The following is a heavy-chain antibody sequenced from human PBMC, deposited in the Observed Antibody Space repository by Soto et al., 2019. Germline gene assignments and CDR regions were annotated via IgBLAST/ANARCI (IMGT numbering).Heavy chain of an antibody. CDR2: IWYDGSNK. D-gene: IGHD6-19*01. J-gene: IGHJ4*02. CDR1: GFTFSNYR. Sequence: PGVSMRLSCAASGFTFSNYRIHSVRQDPGKGLEWVAVIWYDGSNKYYADSVKGRFTISRDHCKNTVYLQMNSMRVEDTAVYYCARLGSAWSLDYWGQGSLVTVSS. CDR3: ARLGSAWSLDY. V-gene: IGHV3-33*01.